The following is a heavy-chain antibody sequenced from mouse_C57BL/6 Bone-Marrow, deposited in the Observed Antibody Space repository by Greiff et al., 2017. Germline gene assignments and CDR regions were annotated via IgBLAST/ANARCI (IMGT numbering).Heavy chain of an antibody. CDR2: IHPNSGST. D-gene: IGHD2-1*01. J-gene: IGHJ3*01. CDR3: ARPIYYGNSWFAY. Sequence: VQLQQPGAELVKPGASVKLSCKASGYTFTSYWMHWVKQRPGQGLEWIGMIHPNSGSTNYNEKFKSKATLPVDKSSSTAYMQLSSLTSEDSAVYYCARPIYYGNSWFAYWGQGTLVTVSA. V-gene: IGHV1-64*01. CDR1: GYTFTSYW.